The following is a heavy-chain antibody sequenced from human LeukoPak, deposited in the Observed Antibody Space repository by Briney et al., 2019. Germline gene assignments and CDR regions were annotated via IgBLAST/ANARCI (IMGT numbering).Heavy chain of an antibody. CDR2: ISSSGSTI. V-gene: IGHV3-48*04. D-gene: IGHD2-8*01. CDR3: AKSYAKYYYYYMDV. J-gene: IGHJ6*03. CDR1: GFSFSMYS. Sequence: GGSLRLSCAASGFSFSMYSMSWIRQAPGKGLEWVSYISSSGSTIYYADSVKGRFTISRDNAKNSLYLQMNSLRAEDTAVYYCAKSYAKYYYYYMDVWGKGTTVTVSS.